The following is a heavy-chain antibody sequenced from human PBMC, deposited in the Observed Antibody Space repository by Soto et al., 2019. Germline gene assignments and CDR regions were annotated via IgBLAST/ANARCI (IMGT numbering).Heavy chain of an antibody. CDR2: IIPIFGTA. V-gene: IGHV1-69*06. D-gene: IGHD3-16*01. Sequence: QVQLVQSGAEVKKPGSSVKVSCKASGGTFSSYAISWVRQAPGQGLEWMGGIIPIFGTANYAQKFQGRVTITAEKSQRTAYLGLGSLRSEDTAGDYWSGGRGRWLPSPKIAGDLDYWGQGTLVTVSS. CDR1: GGTFSSYA. J-gene: IGHJ4*02. CDR3: SGGRGRWLPSPKIAGDLDY.